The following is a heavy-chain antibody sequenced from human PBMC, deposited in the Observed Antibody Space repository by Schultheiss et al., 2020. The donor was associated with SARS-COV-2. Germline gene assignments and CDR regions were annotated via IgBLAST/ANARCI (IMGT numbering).Heavy chain of an antibody. J-gene: IGHJ4*02. CDR2: IDPSGGST. CDR3: ARMASCSSTSCNKTIDY. V-gene: IGHV1-46*01. D-gene: IGHD2-2*01. Sequence: ASVKVSCKASGYTFTGYYMHWVRQAPGQGLEWMGIIDPSGGSTSYAQKFQGRVTMTRDTSTTTVYMELSSLRSEDTAVYYCARMASCSSTSCNKTIDYWGQGTLVTVSS. CDR1: GYTFTGYY.